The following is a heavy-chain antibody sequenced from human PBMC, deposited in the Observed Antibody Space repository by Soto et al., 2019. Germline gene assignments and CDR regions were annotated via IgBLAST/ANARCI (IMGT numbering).Heavy chain of an antibody. J-gene: IGHJ6*02. D-gene: IGHD6-19*01. CDR3: ARDHVAVAGTSLSLYYYSHYAMDV. CDR2: ISYDGSNK. CDR1: GFTFSSYA. Sequence: GGSLRLSCAASGFTFSSYAMHWVRQAPGKGLEWVAVISYDGSNKYYADSVKGRFTISRDNSKNTLYLQMNSLRADDTGVYYCARDHVAVAGTSLSLYYYSHYAMDVWGQGPTVTASS. V-gene: IGHV3-30-3*01.